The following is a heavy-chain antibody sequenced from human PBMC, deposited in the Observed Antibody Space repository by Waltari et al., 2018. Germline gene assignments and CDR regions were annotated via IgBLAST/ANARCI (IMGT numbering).Heavy chain of an antibody. CDR1: GGSISSYY. CDR2: IYTSGST. V-gene: IGHV4-4*07. J-gene: IGHJ5*02. D-gene: IGHD6-13*01. CDR3: ARGRQLVNWFDP. Sequence: QVQLQESGPGLVKPSEPLSLTCTVPGGSISSYYWSWLRQPAGKGLEWIGRIYTSGSTNYNPSLKSRVTMSVDTSKNQFSLKLSSVTAADTAVYYCARGRQLVNWFDPWGQGTLVTVSS.